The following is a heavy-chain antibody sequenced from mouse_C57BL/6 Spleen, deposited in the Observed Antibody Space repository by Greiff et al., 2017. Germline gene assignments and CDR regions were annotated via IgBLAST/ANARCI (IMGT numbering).Heavy chain of an antibody. D-gene: IGHD1-1*01. CDR3: ARVTTTVVPYWYFDV. J-gene: IGHJ1*03. V-gene: IGHV3-8*01. CDR2: ISYSGST. Sequence: VQLQQSGPGLAKPSQTLSLTCSVTGYSITSDYWNWIRKFPGNKLEYMGYISYSGSTYYNPSLKSRISITRDTSKNQYYLQLNSVTTEDTATYYCARVTTTVVPYWYFDVWGTGTTVTVSS. CDR1: GYSITSDY.